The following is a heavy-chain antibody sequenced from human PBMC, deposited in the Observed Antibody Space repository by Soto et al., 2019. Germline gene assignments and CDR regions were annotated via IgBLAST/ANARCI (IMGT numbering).Heavy chain of an antibody. Sequence: GASVKVSCKASGYTFTGYYMHWVRQAPGQGLEWMGWINPNSGGTNYAQKFQGWVTMTRDTSISTAYMELSRLRSDDTAVYYCARDLMGGGGRDSNYYDSSGLGGLDYWGQGTLVTVSS. CDR3: ARDLMGGGGRDSNYYDSSGLGGLDY. J-gene: IGHJ4*02. CDR2: INPNSGGT. D-gene: IGHD3-22*01. CDR1: GYTFTGYY. V-gene: IGHV1-2*04.